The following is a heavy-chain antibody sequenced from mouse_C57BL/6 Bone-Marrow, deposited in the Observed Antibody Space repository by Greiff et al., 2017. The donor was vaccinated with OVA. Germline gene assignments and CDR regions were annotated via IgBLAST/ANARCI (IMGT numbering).Heavy chain of an antibody. V-gene: IGHV1-69*01. J-gene: IGHJ1*03. CDR3: TRKATVVATEYWYFDV. Sequence: QVQLQQPGAELVMPGASVKLSCKASGYTFTSYWMHWVKQRPGQGLEWIGEIDPSDSYTNYNQKFKGKSTLTVDKSSSTAYMQLSSLTSEDSAVYYCTRKATVVATEYWYFDVWGTGTTVTVSS. CDR1: GYTFTSYW. CDR2: IDPSDSYT. D-gene: IGHD1-1*01.